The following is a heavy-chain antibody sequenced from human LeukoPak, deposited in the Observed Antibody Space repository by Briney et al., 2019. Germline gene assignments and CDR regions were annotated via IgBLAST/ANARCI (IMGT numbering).Heavy chain of an antibody. CDR2: INSDGSSI. Sequence: GGSLRLSCAASGVTLSSYWMHWVRQAPGMGLVWVSRINSDGSSISYADSVKGRFTISRDNSKNTLYLQMNSLRAEETAVYYCAKVGYGSGRESFDYWGQGTLVTVSS. J-gene: IGHJ4*02. CDR1: GVTLSSYW. CDR3: AKVGYGSGRESFDY. D-gene: IGHD3-10*01. V-gene: IGHV3-74*01.